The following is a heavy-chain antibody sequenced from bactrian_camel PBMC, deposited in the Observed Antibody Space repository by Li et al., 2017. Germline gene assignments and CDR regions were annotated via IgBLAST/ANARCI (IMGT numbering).Heavy chain of an antibody. CDR3: AKDDSGGYNY. J-gene: IGHJ4*01. CDR1: GVTDGSFY. CDR2: IYDNRFT. V-gene: IGHV3-2*01. Sequence: QVQLVESGGQLVQPGGTLRLSCTVSGVTDGSFYMAWIRQAPGKGLEWVAAIYDNRFTYYADSLKGRFTISRDNAKNTLYLQLNSLKTEDTAMYYCAKDDSGGYNYWGQGTQVTVS.